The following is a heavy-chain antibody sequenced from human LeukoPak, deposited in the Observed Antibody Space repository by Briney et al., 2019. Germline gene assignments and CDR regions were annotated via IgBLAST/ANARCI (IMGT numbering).Heavy chain of an antibody. D-gene: IGHD2-21*01. CDR3: AKDRTGEKSISGNY. V-gene: IGHV3-23*01. CDR2: ISNGGGST. J-gene: IGHJ4*02. Sequence: PGGSLRLSCAASGFTFSNYAMSWVRQAPGKGLEWVSTISNGGGSTYYADSVKGRFTISRDNSKNTLYLQMNSPRAEDTAVYYCAKDRTGEKSISGNYWGQGILVTVSS. CDR1: GFTFSNYA.